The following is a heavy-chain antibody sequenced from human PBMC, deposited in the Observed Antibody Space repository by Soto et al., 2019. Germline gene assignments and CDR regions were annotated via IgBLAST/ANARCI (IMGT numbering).Heavy chain of an antibody. CDR3: GRGRSGELVVFY. CDR2: ISPVTGGA. D-gene: IGHD1-7*01. V-gene: IGHV1-2*02. J-gene: IGHJ4*02. Sequence: QVQLVQSGAEVKKPGASVKVSCKASGYTFTGHYIHWVRQAPGQGPEWMGEISPVTGGAKYAQKFQGRVTMTRDTSITTVYMELTNLSPDDTAVYYGGRGRSGELVVFYWGQGTLVSVSS. CDR1: GYTFTGHY.